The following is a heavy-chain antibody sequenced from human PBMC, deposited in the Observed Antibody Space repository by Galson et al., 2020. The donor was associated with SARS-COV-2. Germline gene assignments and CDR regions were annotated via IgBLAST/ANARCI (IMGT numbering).Heavy chain of an antibody. D-gene: IGHD3-10*01. Sequence: ASVKVSCKASGYTFTSYGISCVRQAPGQGLEWMGWISAYNGNTNYAQKLQRRVTMTTDTSTSTAYMELRSLRSDDTAVYYCASGVIGGGYFDYWGQGTLVTVSS. CDR2: ISAYNGNT. CDR3: ASGVIGGGYFDY. CDR1: GYTFTSYG. V-gene: IGHV1-18*01. J-gene: IGHJ4*02.